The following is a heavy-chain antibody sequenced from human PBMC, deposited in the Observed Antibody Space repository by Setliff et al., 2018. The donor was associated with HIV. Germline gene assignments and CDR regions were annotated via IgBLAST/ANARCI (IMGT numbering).Heavy chain of an antibody. V-gene: IGHV3-7*03. J-gene: IGHJ4*02. Sequence: PGGSLRLSCAASGFTFTNRYMSWVRQAPGKGLEWVANINEGGSDQYYVDSVKGRFTISRDNAKNSLYLQMNSLRAEDTAIYYCARNLLRGYSYGYHYWGQGTLVTVSS. CDR1: GFTFTNRY. CDR3: ARNLLRGYSYGYHY. D-gene: IGHD5-18*01. CDR2: INEGGSDQ.